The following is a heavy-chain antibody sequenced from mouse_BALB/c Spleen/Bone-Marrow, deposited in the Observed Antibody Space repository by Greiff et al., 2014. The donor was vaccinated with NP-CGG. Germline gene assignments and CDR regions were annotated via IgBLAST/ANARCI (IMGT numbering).Heavy chain of an antibody. CDR3: ARDYYGSSYWYFDV. J-gene: IGHJ1*01. CDR1: GFTFSDFY. CDR2: SRNKANDYTT. D-gene: IGHD1-1*01. V-gene: IGHV7-1*02. Sequence: EVNLVESGGGLVQPGGSLRLSCATSGFTFSDFYMEWVRQPPGKRLEWIAASRNKANDYTTEYSASVKGRFIVSRDTPQSILYLQMNALRAEDTAIYYCARDYYGSSYWYFDVWGAGTTVTVSP.